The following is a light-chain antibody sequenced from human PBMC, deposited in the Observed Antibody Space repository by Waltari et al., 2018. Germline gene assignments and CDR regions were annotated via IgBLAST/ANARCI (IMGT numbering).Light chain of an antibody. V-gene: IGKV1-33*01. Sequence: DIQMTQSPSSLSASVGDRVTITCQASQDIKKYLNWYQQKPGKAPKLLIYDASRLETGVPSRFRGSGSGTDFTFTISSLQPEDVATYYCQQYENLPITFGQGTRLDFK. CDR2: DAS. J-gene: IGKJ5*01. CDR1: QDIKKY. CDR3: QQYENLPIT.